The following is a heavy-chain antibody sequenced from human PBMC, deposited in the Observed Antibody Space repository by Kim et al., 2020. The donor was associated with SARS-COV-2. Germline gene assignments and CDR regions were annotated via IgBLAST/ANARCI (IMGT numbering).Heavy chain of an antibody. J-gene: IGHJ3*02. CDR3: AKDIGDSGWLYAFDI. CDR2: ISWNSGSI. D-gene: IGHD6-19*01. V-gene: IGHV3-9*01. CDR1: GFTFGDYA. Sequence: GGSLRLSCAASGFTFGDYAMHWVRQAPGKGLEWVSGISWNSGSIGYADSVKGRFTISRDNAKNSLYLQMNSLRAEDTALYYCAKDIGDSGWLYAFDIWGQGTMVTVSS.